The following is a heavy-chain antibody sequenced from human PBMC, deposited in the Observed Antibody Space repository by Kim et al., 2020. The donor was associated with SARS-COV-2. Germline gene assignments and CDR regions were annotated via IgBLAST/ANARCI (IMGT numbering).Heavy chain of an antibody. CDR3: ARELVLMVNDYYYGMDV. D-gene: IGHD2-8*01. V-gene: IGHV3-7*01. CDR2: IKQDGSEK. Sequence: GGSLRLSCAASGFTFSSYWMSWVRQAPGKGLEWVANIKQDGSEKYYVDSVKGRFTISRDNAKNSLYLQMNSLRAEDTAVYYCARELVLMVNDYYYGMDVWGQGTTVTVSS. J-gene: IGHJ6*02. CDR1: GFTFSSYW.